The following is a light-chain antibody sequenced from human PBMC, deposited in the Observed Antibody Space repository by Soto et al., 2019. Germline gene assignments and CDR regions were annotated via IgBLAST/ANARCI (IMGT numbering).Light chain of an antibody. CDR2: GAS. V-gene: IGKV3-20*01. CDR1: QSVSSSN. J-gene: IGKJ2*01. Sequence: EIVLTQSPGTLSLSPGERATRACRASQSVSSSNLAWYQQNPGQAPRLLIYGASSRATGTPDRFSSSGSGTDFALTISRLEPEDFAVYYCQQYGSSLYTFGQGTKLEIK. CDR3: QQYGSSLYT.